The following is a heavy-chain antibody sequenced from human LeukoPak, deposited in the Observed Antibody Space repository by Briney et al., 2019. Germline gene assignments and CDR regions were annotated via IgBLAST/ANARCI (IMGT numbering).Heavy chain of an antibody. CDR2: INHSGST. V-gene: IGHV4-34*01. D-gene: IGHD2-2*02. CDR3: ARGRRFALLYGGYFDY. CDR1: GGSFSGYY. J-gene: IGHJ4*02. Sequence: PSETLSLTCAAYGGSFSGYYWSWIRQPPGKGLEWIGEINHSGSTNYNPSLKSRVTISVDTSKNQFSLKLSSVTAADTAVYYCARGRRFALLYGGYFDYWGQGTLVTVSS.